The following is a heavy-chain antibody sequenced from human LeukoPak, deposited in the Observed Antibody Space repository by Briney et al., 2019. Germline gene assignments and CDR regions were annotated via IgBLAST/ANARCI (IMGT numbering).Heavy chain of an antibody. D-gene: IGHD3-16*01. Sequence: PGGSLRLSCAASGFTFSDYEMIWVRQAPGRGLEWVSFISFSGNSIYYADSVKGRFTSSRDNAKNSLYLQMNSLRAEDTAVYYCARLGYDYVWGFNYYMDVWGKGTTVTISS. CDR3: ARLGYDYVWGFNYYMDV. V-gene: IGHV3-48*03. CDR2: ISFSGNSI. CDR1: GFTFSDYE. J-gene: IGHJ6*03.